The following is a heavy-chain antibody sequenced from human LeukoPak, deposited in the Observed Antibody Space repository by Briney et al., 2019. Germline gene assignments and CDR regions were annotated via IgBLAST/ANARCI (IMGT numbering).Heavy chain of an antibody. Sequence: ASVKVSCKASGYTFTSYDINGVRQATGQGLEWMGWMNPNSGNTGYAQKFLGRVTMTRNTSISTAYMELSSLRSEDTAVYYCARGSRPRYYDFWSGYPTTNDYWGQGTLVTVSS. CDR1: GYTFTSYD. J-gene: IGHJ4*02. D-gene: IGHD3-3*01. V-gene: IGHV1-8*01. CDR3: ARGSRPRYYDFWSGYPTTNDY. CDR2: MNPNSGNT.